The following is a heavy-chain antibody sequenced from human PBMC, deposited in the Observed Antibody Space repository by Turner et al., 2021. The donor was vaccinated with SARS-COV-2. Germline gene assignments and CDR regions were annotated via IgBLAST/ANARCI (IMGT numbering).Heavy chain of an antibody. CDR2: IYYSGST. V-gene: IGHV4-39*01. CDR3: ARLMDTAMDYSGIDD. CDR1: VGSISSSTYY. D-gene: IGHD5-18*01. J-gene: IGHJ6*02. Sequence: LHLQESGSGLVKPSETLSLTCTVSVGSISSSTYYWGWIRQPPGKGLEWMGEIYYSGSTYYNPALKSRVAISVDTSKNQCSLKLSSVTAADTAVDYCARLMDTAMDYSGIDDWGQGTTVTVSS.